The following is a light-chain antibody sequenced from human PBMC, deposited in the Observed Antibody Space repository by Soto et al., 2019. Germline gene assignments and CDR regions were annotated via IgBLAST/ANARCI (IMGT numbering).Light chain of an antibody. V-gene: IGLV2-14*03. CDR1: SSDVGAYDF. Sequence: QSALTQPASVSGSPGESIAISCTGTSSDVGAYDFVSWYQQHPDKAPKLLIYEVSNRPSGVSGRFSGSKSVNTATLTISGLQAEDEADYYCSSHTTSNTRVFGNGTKVTVL. J-gene: IGLJ1*01. CDR3: SSHTTSNTRV. CDR2: EVS.